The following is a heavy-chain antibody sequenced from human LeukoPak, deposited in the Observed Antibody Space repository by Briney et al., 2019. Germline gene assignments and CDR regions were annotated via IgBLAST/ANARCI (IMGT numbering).Heavy chain of an antibody. CDR3: ALDSEYSNYVGYFHH. V-gene: IGHV2-5*01. J-gene: IGHJ1*01. CDR2: IYWNDDK. Sequence: SGPTLVNPTQTLTLTCTFSGFPLSTSGVGVGWIRQPPGKALEWLALIYWNDDKRYSPSLKNRLTITKDTSKNQVVLTVTNMDPVDTATYYCALDSEYSNYVGYFHHWGQGTLVTVSS. D-gene: IGHD4-11*01. CDR1: GFPLSTSGVG.